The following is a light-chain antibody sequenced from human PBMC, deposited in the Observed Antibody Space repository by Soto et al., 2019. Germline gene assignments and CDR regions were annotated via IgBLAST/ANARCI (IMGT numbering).Light chain of an antibody. Sequence: EIVMTQSPATLSVSPGERATLSCRASQSLTTNLAWYQQKPGQAPRLLFYGASTRATGIPARVSGSGSGTEFTLTISSLQSEDFAVYYCQQYHNWPLTFGQGTRLEIK. V-gene: IGKV3D-15*01. CDR1: QSLTTN. CDR2: GAS. CDR3: QQYHNWPLT. J-gene: IGKJ5*01.